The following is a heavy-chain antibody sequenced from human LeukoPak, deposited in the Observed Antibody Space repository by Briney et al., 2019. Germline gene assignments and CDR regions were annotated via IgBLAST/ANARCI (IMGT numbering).Heavy chain of an antibody. J-gene: IGHJ4*02. CDR1: GFTFSSYS. D-gene: IGHD3-9*01. Sequence: GGSLRLSCAASGFTFSSYSMNWVRQAPGKGLEWVSSISSSSSYIYYADSVKGRFTTSRDNAKNSLYLQMNSLRAEDTAVYYCARAGFGRYFDRLLSAVFDYWGQGTLVTVSS. CDR3: ARAGFGRYFDRLLSAVFDY. CDR2: ISSSSSYI. V-gene: IGHV3-21*01.